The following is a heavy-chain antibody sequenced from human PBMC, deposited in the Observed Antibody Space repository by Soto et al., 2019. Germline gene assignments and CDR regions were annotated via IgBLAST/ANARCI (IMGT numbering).Heavy chain of an antibody. CDR1: GYTFTSYY. J-gene: IGHJ6*02. Sequence: ASVNVSCKASGYTFTSYYMHWVRQAPGQGLELMGIINPSGGSTSYAQKFQGRVTMTRAXXXXXVXMXLXXXXSGXTAVDYCASLSGDNDWGLDVWGQGTTVTVSS. CDR3: ASLSGDNDWGLDV. V-gene: IGHV1-46*01. CDR2: INPSGGST. D-gene: IGHD4-17*01.